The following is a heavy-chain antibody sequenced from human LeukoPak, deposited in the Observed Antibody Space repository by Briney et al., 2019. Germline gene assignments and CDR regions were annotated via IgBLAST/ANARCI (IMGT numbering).Heavy chain of an antibody. J-gene: IGHJ1*01. V-gene: IGHV1-69*05. D-gene: IGHD4-17*01. Sequence: GASVNDSCKASVGTFSSYAISWVRQARGQGLEWMGRIIPIFGTANYAQNFQGRVTITTDESTSTAYMELSSLRSEDTAVYYYARDPVVYGDAVEYFQHWGQGTLVTVSS. CDR2: IIPIFGTA. CDR3: ARDPVVYGDAVEYFQH. CDR1: VGTFSSYA.